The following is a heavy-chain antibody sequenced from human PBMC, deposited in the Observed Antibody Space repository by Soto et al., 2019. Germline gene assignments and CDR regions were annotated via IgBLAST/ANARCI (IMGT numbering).Heavy chain of an antibody. CDR2: IYYSGST. Sequence: SDTLSLTCTVSGGSISIGGYYWSWILHHPGKGLEWIGYIYYSGSTYYNPSLKSRVTISVDTSKNQFSLKLSSVTAADTAVYYCAREALGGSETYYYYGMDVWGQGTTVTVSS. CDR1: GGSISIGGYY. J-gene: IGHJ6*02. CDR3: AREALGGSETYYYYGMDV. D-gene: IGHD3-10*01. V-gene: IGHV4-31*03.